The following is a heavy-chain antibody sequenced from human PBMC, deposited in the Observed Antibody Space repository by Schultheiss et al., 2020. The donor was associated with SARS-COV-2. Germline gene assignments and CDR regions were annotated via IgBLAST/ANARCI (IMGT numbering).Heavy chain of an antibody. CDR3: ARARSDFWSGYAGDWFDP. CDR2: IYYSGST. V-gene: IGHV4-39*07. Sequence: SQTLSLTCTVSGGSIRSSSYYWGWIRQPPGKGLEWIGSIYYSGSTYYNPSLKSRVTISVDTSKNQFSLKLSSVTAADTAVYYCARARSDFWSGYAGDWFDPWGQGTLVTVSS. J-gene: IGHJ5*02. D-gene: IGHD3-3*01. CDR1: GGSIRSSSYY.